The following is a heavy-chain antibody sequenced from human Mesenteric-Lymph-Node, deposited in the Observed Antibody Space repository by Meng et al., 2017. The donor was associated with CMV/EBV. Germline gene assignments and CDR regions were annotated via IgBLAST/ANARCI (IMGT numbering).Heavy chain of an antibody. CDR3: ASIVLPYNWNFDDLGMDV. J-gene: IGHJ6*02. V-gene: IGHV1-69*05. CDR2: IIPIFGTA. Sequence: SVKVSCKASGGTFSNCAVSWVRQAPGQGLEWMGGIIPIFGTANYTQKFQGRVTITTDESASTAYMELSSLRSDDTAVYYCASIVLPYNWNFDDLGMDVWGQGTTVTVSS. CDR1: GGTFSNCA. D-gene: IGHD1-20*01.